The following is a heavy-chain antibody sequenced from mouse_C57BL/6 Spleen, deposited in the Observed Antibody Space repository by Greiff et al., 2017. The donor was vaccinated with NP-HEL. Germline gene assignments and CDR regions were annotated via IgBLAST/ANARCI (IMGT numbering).Heavy chain of an antibody. CDR2: ISDGGSYT. CDR1: GFTFSSYA. D-gene: IGHD1-1*01. J-gene: IGHJ2*01. V-gene: IGHV5-4*01. Sequence: DVHLVESGGGLVKPGGSLKLSCAASGFTFSSYAMSWVRQTPEKRLEWVATISDGGSYTYYPDNVKGRFTISRDNAKNNLYLQMSHLKSEDTAMYYCARVLLRSYFDYWGQGTTLTVSS. CDR3: ARVLLRSYFDY.